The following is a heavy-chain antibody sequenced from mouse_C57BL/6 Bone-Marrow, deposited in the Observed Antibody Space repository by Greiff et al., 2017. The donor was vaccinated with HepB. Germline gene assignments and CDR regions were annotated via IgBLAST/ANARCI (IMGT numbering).Heavy chain of an antibody. J-gene: IGHJ4*01. CDR2: IYPGSGNT. CDR3: ARRAVVALYYYAMDY. V-gene: IGHV1-76*01. Sequence: QVQLQQSGAELVRPGASVKLSCKASGYTFTDYYINWVKQRPGQGLEWIARIYPGSGNTYYNEKFKGKATLTAEKSSSTAYMQLSSLTSEDSAVYFWARRAVVALYYYAMDYWGQGTSVTVSS. D-gene: IGHD1-1*01. CDR1: GYTFTDYY.